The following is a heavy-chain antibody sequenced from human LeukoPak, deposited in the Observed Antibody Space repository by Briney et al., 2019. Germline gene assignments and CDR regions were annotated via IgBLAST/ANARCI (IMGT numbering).Heavy chain of an antibody. CDR1: GYTFSDYY. Sequence: ASVKVSCKTSGYTFSDYYIHWVRQAPGQGLEWMGWINPNSGVTNYAQKFQGRVTMTRDTSISTAYMELSRLRSDDTAVYSCARSRGLFSSWYADYWGQGTLVTVSS. CDR3: ARSRGLFSSWYADY. CDR2: INPNSGVT. V-gene: IGHV1-2*02. D-gene: IGHD6-13*01. J-gene: IGHJ4*02.